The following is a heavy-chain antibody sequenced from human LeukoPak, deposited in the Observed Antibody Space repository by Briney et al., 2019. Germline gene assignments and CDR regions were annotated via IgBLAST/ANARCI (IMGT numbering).Heavy chain of an antibody. CDR2: IIPIFGTA. Sequence: ASVKVSCKASGGTFSSYAISWVRQAPGQGLEWMGGIIPIFGTANYAQKFQGRVTITTDESTSTAYMELSSLRSEDTAVYYCARGTVTRELLYYYYYMDVWGKGTTVTVSS. V-gene: IGHV1-69*05. J-gene: IGHJ6*03. CDR1: GGTFSSYA. D-gene: IGHD1-26*01. CDR3: ARGTVTRELLYYYYYMDV.